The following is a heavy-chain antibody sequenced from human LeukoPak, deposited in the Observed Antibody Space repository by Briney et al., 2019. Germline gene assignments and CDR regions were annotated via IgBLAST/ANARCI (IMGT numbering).Heavy chain of an antibody. CDR1: GASISSGDYY. V-gene: IGHV4-30-4*01. CDR2: IYYSWST. CDR3: ASYCSSTSCYGGDPDNDFDI. Sequence: PLHTLSLPCTVSGASISSGDYYWSWIRQPPGKCLEGRGYIYYSWSTYYNPSLKSHITISVDTSKNQFPLRLSPVTAADSAVYYCASYCSSTSCYGGDPDNDFDIWGQGTMVTVSS. J-gene: IGHJ3*02. D-gene: IGHD2-2*01.